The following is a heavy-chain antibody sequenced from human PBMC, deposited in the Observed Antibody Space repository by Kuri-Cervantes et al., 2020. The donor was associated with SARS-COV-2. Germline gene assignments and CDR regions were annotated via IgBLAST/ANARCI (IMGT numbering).Heavy chain of an antibody. Sequence: SETLSLTCTVSGGSISSYYWSWIRQPAGKGLEWIGRIYTSGSTSYNPSLKSRVTMSVDTSKNQFSLKLSSVTAADTAVYYCARDTYRAGRGWSDFSPPDAFDIWGQGTMVTVSS. CDR1: GGSISSYY. V-gene: IGHV4-4*07. J-gene: IGHJ3*02. CDR3: ARDTYRAGRGWSDFSPPDAFDI. CDR2: IYTSGST. D-gene: IGHD6-19*01.